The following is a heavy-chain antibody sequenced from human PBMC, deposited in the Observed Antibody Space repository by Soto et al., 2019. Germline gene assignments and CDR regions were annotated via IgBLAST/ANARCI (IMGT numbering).Heavy chain of an antibody. CDR2: INHSGST. Sequence: SETLSLTCAVYGGSFSGYYWSWIRQPPGKGLEWIGEINHSGSTNYNPSLKSRVTISVDTSKNQFSLKLSSVPAADTAVYYCARRGKHYYGSGSYFGYWGQGTLVTVSS. CDR1: GGSFSGYY. D-gene: IGHD3-10*01. J-gene: IGHJ4*02. CDR3: ARRGKHYYGSGSYFGY. V-gene: IGHV4-34*01.